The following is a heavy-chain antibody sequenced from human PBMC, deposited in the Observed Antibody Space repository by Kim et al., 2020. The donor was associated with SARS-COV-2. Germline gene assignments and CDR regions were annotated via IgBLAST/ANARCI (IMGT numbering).Heavy chain of an antibody. CDR2: IYSSGST. V-gene: IGHV4-4*07. Sequence: SETLSLTCTVSGGSISSYYWSWIRQPAGKALEWIGRIYSSGSTNYNPSLKSRVTMSVDTSKSQFSLKLNSVTAADTAVYFCARENSTSSGRGLDVWGQGTPVTVS. CDR1: GGSISSYY. D-gene: IGHD6-6*01. CDR3: ARENSTSSGRGLDV. J-gene: IGHJ6*01.